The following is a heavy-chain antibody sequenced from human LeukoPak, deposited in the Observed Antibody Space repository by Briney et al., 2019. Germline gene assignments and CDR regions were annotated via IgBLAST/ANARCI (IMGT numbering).Heavy chain of an antibody. CDR2: IRSKAYGGTT. V-gene: IGHV3-49*04. CDR1: GFTFGDYA. CDR3: TREEYSSSSN. Sequence: GGSLRLSCTASGFTFGDYAMSWVRQAPGKGLEWVGFIRSKAYGGTTEYAASVKSRFTISRDDSKSIAYLQMNSLKTEDTAVYYCTREEYSSSSNWGQGTLVTVSS. J-gene: IGHJ4*02. D-gene: IGHD6-6*01.